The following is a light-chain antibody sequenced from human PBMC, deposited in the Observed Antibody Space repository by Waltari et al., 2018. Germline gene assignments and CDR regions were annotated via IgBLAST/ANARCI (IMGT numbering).Light chain of an antibody. J-gene: IGKJ1*01. CDR1: QSISTW. CDR2: MAS. Sequence: DIQMTQSPSTLSASVGDRVTITCRASQSISTWLAWYQQNPGKAPQLLIYMASTLESGVPSRFSGSGSGTEFTLTISSLQPDDFATYCCQQYNTYPWTFGQGTKVEIK. V-gene: IGKV1-5*03. CDR3: QQYNTYPWT.